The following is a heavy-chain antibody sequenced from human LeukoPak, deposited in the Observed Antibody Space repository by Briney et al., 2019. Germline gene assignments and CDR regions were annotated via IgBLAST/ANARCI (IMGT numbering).Heavy chain of an antibody. V-gene: IGHV4-39*01. CDR1: GVSISNSSFY. D-gene: IGHD3-3*01. CDR2: VYFSGGT. J-gene: IGHJ6*03. CDR3: ARHSYEYYDFWSGYSTGNYYYMDV. Sequence: PSETLSLTCTVSGVSISNSSFYWGWIRQPPSKGLAWIGCVYFSGGTYYNPSLKSRVTISVDTSKNQFSLKLSSVTAADTAVYYCARHSYEYYDFWSGYSTGNYYYMDVWGKGTTVTVSS.